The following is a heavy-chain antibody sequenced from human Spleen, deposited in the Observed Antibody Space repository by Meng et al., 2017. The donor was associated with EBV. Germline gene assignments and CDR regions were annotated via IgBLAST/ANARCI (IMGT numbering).Heavy chain of an antibody. V-gene: IGHV7-4-1*02. CDR1: GYGFTNYA. D-gene: IGHD4-17*01. CDR2: INTNTGHP. CDR3: ARDSTENLDY. Sequence: QRGLSLEKPGAQLKGYCKASGYGFTNYAMTWVRQAAGQGLEWMGWINTNTGHPTYAQGFTGRFVFSLDTSVRTAYLQISNLKAEDTAVYYCARDSTENLDYWGQGTLVTVSS. J-gene: IGHJ4*02.